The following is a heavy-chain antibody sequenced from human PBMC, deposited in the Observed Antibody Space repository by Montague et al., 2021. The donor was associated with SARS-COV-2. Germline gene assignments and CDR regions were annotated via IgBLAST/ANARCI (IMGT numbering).Heavy chain of an antibody. CDR2: IYTSGST. J-gene: IGHJ5*02. D-gene: IGHD6-25*01. Sequence: TLSLTCTVSIGSISSGSYYWSWIRQPAGKGLEWIGFIYTSGSTNYNPSLKSRVTISVDTSKNQFSLKLSSVTAADTAVYYCARDGYSSGWKGLHGFDAWGQGTLVTVSS. CDR3: ARDGYSSGWKGLHGFDA. V-gene: IGHV4-61*02. CDR1: IGSISSGSYY.